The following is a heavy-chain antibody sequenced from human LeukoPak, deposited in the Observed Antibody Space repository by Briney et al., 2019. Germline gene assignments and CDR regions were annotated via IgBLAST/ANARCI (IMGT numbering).Heavy chain of an antibody. J-gene: IGHJ4*02. D-gene: IGHD3-22*01. Sequence: QAGGSLRLSCTASGFTFGDYAMSWVRQAPGKGLEWVSAISGSGGSTYYADSVKGRFTISRDNSKNTLYLQMNSLRAEDTAVYYCAKVGGVLDYYDSSGYYPDYWGQGTLVTVSS. CDR1: GFTFGDYA. V-gene: IGHV3-23*01. CDR3: AKVGGVLDYYDSSGYYPDY. CDR2: ISGSGGST.